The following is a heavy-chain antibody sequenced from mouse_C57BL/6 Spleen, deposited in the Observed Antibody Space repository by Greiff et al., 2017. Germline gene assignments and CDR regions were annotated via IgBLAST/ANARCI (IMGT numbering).Heavy chain of an antibody. Sequence: QVQLQQSGPGLVQPSQSLSITCTVSGFSLTSYGVHWVRQSPGKGLEWLGVIWRGGSTDYNDAFMSRLSITKDNSKSHVFFQMNSLQADDTAIYDCATSYYYGSSHYFDYWGQGTTLTVSS. D-gene: IGHD1-1*01. CDR3: ATSYYYGSSHYFDY. CDR2: IWRGGST. V-gene: IGHV2-5*01. CDR1: GFSLTSYG. J-gene: IGHJ2*01.